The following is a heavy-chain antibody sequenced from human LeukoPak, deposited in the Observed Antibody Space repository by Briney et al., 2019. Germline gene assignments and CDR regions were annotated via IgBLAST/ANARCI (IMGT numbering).Heavy chain of an antibody. D-gene: IGHD3-10*02. CDR2: IWYDGSNE. CDR1: GFTFSNSG. Sequence: GGFLRLSCAASGFTFSNSGMHWVRQAPGKGLEWVAVIWYDGSNEYYADAVKGRFIISRDNSKNTVHLQMNSLRVEDTSVYYCAREISMFVNAFDLWGQGTLVAVSS. J-gene: IGHJ3*01. V-gene: IGHV3-33*01. CDR3: AREISMFVNAFDL.